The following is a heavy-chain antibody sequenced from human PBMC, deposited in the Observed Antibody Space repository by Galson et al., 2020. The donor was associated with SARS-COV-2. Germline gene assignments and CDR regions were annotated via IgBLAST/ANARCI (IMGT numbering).Heavy chain of an antibody. J-gene: IGHJ4*02. CDR2: INQSGRT. CDR1: GGSFRGYY. CDR3: SAGIMGAGAAEPTDY. D-gene: IGHD1-26*01. Sequence: SQASETLSLTCAVSGGSFRGYYWSWIRQSPGKGLEWIGEINQSGRTKSNPSLTSRVTISADTSKKQFSLRLTSVTAADTGIYYCSAGIMGAGAAEPTDYWGQGTLVTVSS. V-gene: IGHV4-34*01.